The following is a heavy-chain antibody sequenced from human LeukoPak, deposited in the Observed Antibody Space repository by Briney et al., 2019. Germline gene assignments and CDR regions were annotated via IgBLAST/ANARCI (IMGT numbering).Heavy chain of an antibody. V-gene: IGHV1-69*13. CDR3: ARGYCSGGSCYDPPRNYFDY. D-gene: IGHD2-15*01. CDR2: IIPIFGTA. CDR1: GGTFSSYA. J-gene: IGHJ4*02. Sequence: ASVKVSCKASGGTFSSYASSWVRQAPGQELEWMGGIIPIFGTANYAQKFQGRVTITADESTSTAYMELSSLRSEDTAVYYCARGYCSGGSCYDPPRNYFDYWGQGTLVTVSS.